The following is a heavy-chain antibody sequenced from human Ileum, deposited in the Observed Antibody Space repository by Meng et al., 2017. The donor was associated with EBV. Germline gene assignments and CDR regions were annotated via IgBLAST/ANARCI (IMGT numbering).Heavy chain of an antibody. CDR1: CGSISSSNYY. D-gene: IGHD3-10*01. CDR2: IYHSGST. J-gene: IGHJ4*02. CDR3: ARRRGGSGRDC. V-gene: IGHV4-39*01. Sequence: QLQLQESGPGLVKPSETLSLTCTVSCGSISSSNYYWDWIRQPPGKGLEWIGAIYHSGSTSYNPSLQSRVTMFVDTSKNQFSLMLTSVTATDTAVYYCARRRGGSGRDCWGQGTRVTVSS.